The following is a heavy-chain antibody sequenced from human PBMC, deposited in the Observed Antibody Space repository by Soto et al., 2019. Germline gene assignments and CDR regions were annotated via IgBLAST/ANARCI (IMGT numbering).Heavy chain of an antibody. D-gene: IGHD3-10*01. J-gene: IGHJ4*02. V-gene: IGHV1-69*02. CDR3: ATNYGSWSTHFDY. CDR1: GDTFNFYT. Sequence: QVQLVQSGAEVRKPGSSVKVSCTASGDTFNFYTISWVRQAPGQGLEWMGRVIPMLRMSNYAQKFQGRVTISADKSTRTAYMALSSLRSDDTAVYYCATNYGSWSTHFDYWGQGTLVTVSS. CDR2: VIPMLRMS.